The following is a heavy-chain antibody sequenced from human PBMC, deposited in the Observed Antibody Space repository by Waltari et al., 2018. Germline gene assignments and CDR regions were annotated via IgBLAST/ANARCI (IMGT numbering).Heavy chain of an antibody. CDR2: IYTSGST. J-gene: IGHJ6*03. V-gene: IGHV4-4*09. CDR3: ARSASSSWSGYYYYMDV. Sequence: QVQLQESGPGLVKPSETLSLTCTVSGGSISSYYWSWIRQPPGKGLEWIGYIYTSGSTNYNPSLKSRVTISVDMSKNQFSLKLSSVTAADTAVYYCARSASSSWSGYYYYMDVWGKGTTVTVSS. CDR1: GGSISSYY. D-gene: IGHD6-13*01.